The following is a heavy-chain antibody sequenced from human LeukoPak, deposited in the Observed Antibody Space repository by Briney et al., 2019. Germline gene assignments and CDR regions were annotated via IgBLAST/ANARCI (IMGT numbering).Heavy chain of an antibody. CDR3: AREEIAAAGMLI. J-gene: IGHJ3*02. CDR2: IYYSGST. Sequence: PSETLSLTCTVSGGSISSYYWSWLRQPPGKGLEWIGYIYYSGSTNYNPSLKSRVTISVDTSKNQFSLRLSSVTAADTAVYYCAREEIAAAGMLIWGQGTMVTVSS. V-gene: IGHV4-59*01. CDR1: GGSISSYY. D-gene: IGHD6-25*01.